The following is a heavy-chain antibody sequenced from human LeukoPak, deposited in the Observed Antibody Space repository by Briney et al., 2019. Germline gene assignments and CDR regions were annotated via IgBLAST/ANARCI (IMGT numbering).Heavy chain of an antibody. V-gene: IGHV3-74*01. D-gene: IGHD3-10*01. CDR2: IHGEGTSS. CDR3: AREVYGSGSFDMDV. CDR1: GFTFSGSW. Sequence: GGSLRLSCAASGFTFSGSWMHWVRQPPGKGLVWVSRIHGEGTSSNYADSVKGRFTISRDNAKNSLYLQMNSLRAEDTAVYYCAREVYGSGSFDMDVWGKGTTVIVSS. J-gene: IGHJ6*03.